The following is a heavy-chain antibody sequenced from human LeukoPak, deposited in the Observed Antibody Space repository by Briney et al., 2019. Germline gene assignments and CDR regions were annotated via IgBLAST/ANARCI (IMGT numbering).Heavy chain of an antibody. J-gene: IGHJ3*02. D-gene: IGHD3-22*01. Sequence: SETLSLTCAVYGGSFSGYYWSWIRQPPGQGLEWIGEINHSASTNYNPSLKSRVTISVDTSKNQFSLKLSSVTADDTAVYNSARSRYYYDSSGYRTDAFDIWGQGTMVTVSS. CDR3: ARSRYYYDSSGYRTDAFDI. CDR2: INHSAST. V-gene: IGHV4-34*01. CDR1: GGSFSGYY.